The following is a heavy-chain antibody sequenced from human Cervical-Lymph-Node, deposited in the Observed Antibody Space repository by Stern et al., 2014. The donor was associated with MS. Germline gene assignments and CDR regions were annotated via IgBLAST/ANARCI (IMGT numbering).Heavy chain of an antibody. Sequence: VQLVESGGGVVQPGGSLRLSCVASGFTFSTFAMHWVRQPPGKGLEGVAVLSYAGPNEYYADSVKGRVTISRDNSKNTLFLQVNSVTTEDTAVYYCARDPTFTMFGLVGAVYYGMDTWGQGTTVTVSS. J-gene: IGHJ6*02. V-gene: IGHV3-30*04. D-gene: IGHD3-3*01. CDR3: ARDPTFTMFGLVGAVYYGMDT. CDR2: LSYAGPNE. CDR1: GFTFSTFA.